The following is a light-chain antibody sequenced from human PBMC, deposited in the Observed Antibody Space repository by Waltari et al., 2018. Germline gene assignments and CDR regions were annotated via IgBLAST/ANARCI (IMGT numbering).Light chain of an antibody. CDR1: QRISSY. J-gene: IGKJ3*01. CDR2: GAS. CDR3: QQTYSLIT. Sequence: DIQMTQSPSFLSASVGDRVTITCRASQRISSYLNWYQMKPGKAPELLIYGASTVRSGVPSRFSGSGFGTDFTLTISSLQPEDFATYYCQQTYSLITFGPGTKVDLK. V-gene: IGKV1-39*01.